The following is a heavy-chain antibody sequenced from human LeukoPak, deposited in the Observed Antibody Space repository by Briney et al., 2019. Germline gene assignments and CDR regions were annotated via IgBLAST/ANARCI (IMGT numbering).Heavy chain of an antibody. Sequence: GGSLRLSCGASVFPFSSYRGNWVRQAPGEVVEWVSSISSSSSYIYHADGVKRRFTISRDNAKNSMYIPMNSLRAEDTAVYYCARSLPYDILTGYYLFDYWGQGTLVTVSS. V-gene: IGHV3-21*01. J-gene: IGHJ4*02. CDR3: ARSLPYDILTGYYLFDY. CDR1: VFPFSSYR. D-gene: IGHD3-9*01. CDR2: ISSSSSYI.